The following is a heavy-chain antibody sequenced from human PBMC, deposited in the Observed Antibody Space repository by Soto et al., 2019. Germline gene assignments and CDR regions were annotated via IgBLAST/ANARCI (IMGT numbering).Heavy chain of an antibody. D-gene: IGHD3-10*01. Sequence: QLQLQESGPGLVKPSETLSLTCTVSGGSISSSSYYWGWIRQPPGKGLEWIGSIYYSGSTYYNPSLKSRVTISVDTSKNQFSLKLSSVTAADTAVYYCGGEGFYYYGSGRIPFDYWGQGTLVTVSS. J-gene: IGHJ4*02. CDR3: GGEGFYYYGSGRIPFDY. CDR1: GGSISSSSYY. V-gene: IGHV4-39*02. CDR2: IYYSGST.